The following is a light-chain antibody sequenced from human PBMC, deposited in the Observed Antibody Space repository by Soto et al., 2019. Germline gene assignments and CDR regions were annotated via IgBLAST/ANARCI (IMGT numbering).Light chain of an antibody. CDR3: SSYTTSTTRV. V-gene: IGLV2-14*03. Sequence: QSALTQPASVSGSPGQSITISCAGTSSDVGVYDFVSWYQQHPGKAPKLLIYDVNNRPAGMSNRFSGSKSGNTASLTISGLQAEDEADYYCSSYTTSTTRVFGGGTKVTVL. CDR1: SSDVGVYDF. CDR2: DVN. J-gene: IGLJ2*01.